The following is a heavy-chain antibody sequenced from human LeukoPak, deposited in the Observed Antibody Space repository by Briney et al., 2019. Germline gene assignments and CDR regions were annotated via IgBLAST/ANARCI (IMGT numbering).Heavy chain of an antibody. CDR1: GFTFSSYS. CDR2: ISSSSSCI. Sequence: PGGSLRLSCAASGFTFSSYSMNWVRQAPGKGLEWVSSISSSSSCIYYADSVKGRFTISRDNAKNSLYLQMNSLRAEDTAVYYFARAHSSSLACFDPWGQGTLVTVSS. V-gene: IGHV3-21*01. D-gene: IGHD6-13*01. CDR3: ARAHSSSLACFDP. J-gene: IGHJ5*02.